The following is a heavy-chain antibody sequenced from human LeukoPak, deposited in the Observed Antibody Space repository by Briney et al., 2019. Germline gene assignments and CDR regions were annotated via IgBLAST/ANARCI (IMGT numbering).Heavy chain of an antibody. J-gene: IGHJ4*02. CDR1: GFTFSGSA. CDR2: IRSKANSYAT. V-gene: IGHV3-73*01. Sequence: GGSLRLSCAASGFTFSGSAMHWVRQASGKGLEWVGRIRSKANSYATAYAASVKGRFTISRDDSKNTAYLQMNSLKTEDTAVYYCTRQLPDSDYGDYLGTGGTDYWGQGTLVTVSS. CDR3: TRQLPDSDYGDYLGTGGTDY. D-gene: IGHD4-17*01.